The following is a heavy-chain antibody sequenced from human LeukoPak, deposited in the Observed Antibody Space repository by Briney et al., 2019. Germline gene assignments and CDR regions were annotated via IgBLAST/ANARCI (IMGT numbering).Heavy chain of an antibody. CDR1: GGSFSDYY. V-gene: IGHV4-34*01. D-gene: IGHD3-10*01. J-gene: IGHJ5*02. Sequence: SETLSLTCAVYGGSFSDYYWSWIRQPPGKGLEWIGKINHSGSTNYHPSLESRVTISVDTSKSQFSLKLSSVTAADTAVYYCARERFSRWITMVRGSNWFDPWGQGTLVTVSS. CDR3: ARERFSRWITMVRGSNWFDP. CDR2: INHSGST.